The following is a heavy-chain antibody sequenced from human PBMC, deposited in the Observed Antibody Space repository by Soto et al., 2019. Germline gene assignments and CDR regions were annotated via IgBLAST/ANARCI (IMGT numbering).Heavy chain of an antibody. CDR2: ISGSGATT. J-gene: IGHJ2*01. V-gene: IGHV3-23*01. Sequence: HPGGSLRLSCAASGFTFSSYAMSWVRQAPGKGLEWVSSISGSGATTYYADSVKGRFTISRDNSRTTLSLQMNSLKTEDTAVYYCTTSGYDYWYFGLWGRGTLVTVSS. D-gene: IGHD5-12*01. CDR1: GFTFSSYA. CDR3: TTSGYDYWYFGL.